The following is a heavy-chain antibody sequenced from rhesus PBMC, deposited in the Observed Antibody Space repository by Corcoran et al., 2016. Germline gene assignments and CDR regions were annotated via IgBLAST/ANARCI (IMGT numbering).Heavy chain of an antibody. J-gene: IGHJ4*01. D-gene: IGHD3-22*01. Sequence: QVQLQESGPGLVKPSETLSLTCAVSGGSISSTNWWSWIRQSPGTGLELIGYIYGGSGSTSNHPSLKRLVTMSTDTSKNQLSLKLSAVTAADTAVYYCARLVFWSDYDFDYWGQGVLVTVSS. CDR3: ARLVFWSDYDFDY. CDR1: GGSISSTNW. V-gene: IGHV4S7*01. CDR2: IYGGSGST.